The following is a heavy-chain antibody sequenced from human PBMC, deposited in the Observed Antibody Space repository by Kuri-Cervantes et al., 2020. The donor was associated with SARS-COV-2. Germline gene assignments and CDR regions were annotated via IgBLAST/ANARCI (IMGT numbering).Heavy chain of an antibody. CDR3: ARDWEPRDYYYGMDV. CDR1: GFTFSSYS. CDR2: ISSSSSTI. J-gene: IGHJ6*02. V-gene: IGHV3-48*02. D-gene: IGHD1-14*01. Sequence: GESLKISCAASGFTFSSYSMNWVRQAPGKGLEWVSYISSSSSTIYYADSVKGRFTISRDNAKNSLYLQMNSLRDEDTAVYYCARDWEPRDYYYGMDVWGQGTTVTVSS.